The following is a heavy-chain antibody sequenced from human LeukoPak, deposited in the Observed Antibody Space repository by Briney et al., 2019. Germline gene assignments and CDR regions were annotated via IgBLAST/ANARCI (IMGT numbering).Heavy chain of an antibody. J-gene: IGHJ4*02. CDR3: ARLTRVGEGY. D-gene: IGHD1-26*01. Sequence: PSETLSLTCTVSGGSLSSSSYYWGWIRQPPGKGLEWIGSIYYSGSTYYNPSLKSRVTISVDTSKNQFSLKLSSVTSADTAVYYCARLTRVGEGYWGQGTLVTVPS. CDR1: GGSLSSSSYY. V-gene: IGHV4-39*01. CDR2: IYYSGST.